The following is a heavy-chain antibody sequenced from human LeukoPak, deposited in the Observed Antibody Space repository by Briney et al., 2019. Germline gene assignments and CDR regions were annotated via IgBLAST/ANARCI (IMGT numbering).Heavy chain of an antibody. CDR1: GFTFSSYA. CDR2: IGGSGGRT. CDR3: AKPQSPFNWNDRSYFDH. Sequence: GGSLRLSCAASGFTFSSYAMSWVRQAPGKGLEWVSGIGGSGGRTYYADSVKGRFTISRDNSKNTLYLQMNSPRAEDTAVYYCAKPQSPFNWNDRSYFDHWGQGTLVTVSS. J-gene: IGHJ4*02. D-gene: IGHD1-20*01. V-gene: IGHV3-23*01.